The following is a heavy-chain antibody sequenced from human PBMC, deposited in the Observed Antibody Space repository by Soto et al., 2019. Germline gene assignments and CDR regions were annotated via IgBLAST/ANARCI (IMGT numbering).Heavy chain of an antibody. V-gene: IGHV3-7*01. J-gene: IGHJ6*02. CDR2: IKQDGSEK. CDR3: ARAGGSVSYRGGSRVDYYYYGMDV. Sequence: GGSLRLSCAASGFTFSSYWMSWVRQAPGKGLEWVANIKQDGSEKYYVDSVKGRFTISRDNAKNSLYLQMNSLRAEDTAVYFCARAGGSVSYRGGSRVDYYYYGMDVWGQGTTVTVSS. CDR1: GFTFSSYW. D-gene: IGHD3-10*01.